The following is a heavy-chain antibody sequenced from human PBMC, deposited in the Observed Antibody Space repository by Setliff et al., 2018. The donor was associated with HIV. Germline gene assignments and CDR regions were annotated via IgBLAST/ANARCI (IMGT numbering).Heavy chain of an antibody. Sequence: LRLSCAASGLTFSSYAMTWVRQAPGRGLEWVSGITGNGRSTYYADSVRGRFTISRDNSKNTLYLRMNSLRAEDTAVYYCAQAQTSVSGSYYQYLQHWGQGTLVTVSS. CDR2: ITGNGRST. CDR3: AQAQTSVSGSYYQYLQH. V-gene: IGHV3-23*01. D-gene: IGHD3-10*01. CDR1: GLTFSSYA. J-gene: IGHJ1*01.